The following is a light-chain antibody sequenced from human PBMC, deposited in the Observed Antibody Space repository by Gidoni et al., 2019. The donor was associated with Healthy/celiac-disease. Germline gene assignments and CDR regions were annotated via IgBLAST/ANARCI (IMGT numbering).Light chain of an antibody. CDR1: QSVSSY. J-gene: IGKJ4*01. CDR2: DAS. Sequence: EIVLTQSPATLSLSPGERATLSCRASQSVSSYLAWYQQKPGQAPRLLIYDASNRATGIPARFSGSGSGTYFTLIISSLEPEDFAVYYCQQRSNWLLTFGGGTKVEIK. V-gene: IGKV3-11*01. CDR3: QQRSNWLLT.